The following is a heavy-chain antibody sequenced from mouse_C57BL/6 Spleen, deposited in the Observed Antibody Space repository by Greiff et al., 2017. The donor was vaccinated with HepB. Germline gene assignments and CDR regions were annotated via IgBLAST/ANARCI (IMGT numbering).Heavy chain of an antibody. CDR2: INPSSGYN. J-gene: IGHJ1*03. Sequence: QVQLKQSGAELAKPGASVKLSCKASGYTFTSYWMHWVKQRPGQGLEWIGYINPSSGYNKSNQKFKDKATLTADKSSSTASMQLSSLTSEDSAVYYCAESSWDVWYFDVWGTGTTVTVAS. D-gene: IGHD4-1*01. CDR1: GYTFTSYW. V-gene: IGHV1-7*01. CDR3: AESSWDVWYFDV.